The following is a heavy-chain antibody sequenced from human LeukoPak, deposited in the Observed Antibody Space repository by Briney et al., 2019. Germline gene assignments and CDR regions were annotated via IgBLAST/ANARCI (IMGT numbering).Heavy chain of an antibody. J-gene: IGHJ1*01. D-gene: IGHD6-13*01. CDR2: IWHTSMSA. Sequence: GGSLRLSCGTSGFNFTRHGMHWVRQAPGKGLEWVAVIWHTSMSAFYSDSVKGRFIISRDNSRNTLYLQVSNLRADDTAVYYCAKELGVPAAGWQIQQWGLGTPVPVSS. CDR3: AKELGVPAAGWQIQQ. CDR1: GFNFTRHG. V-gene: IGHV3-33*06.